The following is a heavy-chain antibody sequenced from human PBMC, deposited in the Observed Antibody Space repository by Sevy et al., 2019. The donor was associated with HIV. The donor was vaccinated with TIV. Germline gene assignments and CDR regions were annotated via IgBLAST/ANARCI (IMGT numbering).Heavy chain of an antibody. CDR1: GFTFSSYS. CDR3: ARGGIVVVPADPFDY. D-gene: IGHD2-2*01. CDR2: ISSSSYI. Sequence: GGSLRLSCAASGFTFSSYSMNWVRQAPGKGLEWVSSISSSSYIYYADSVKGRFTISRDNAKNSLYLQMNSLRAEDTAVYYCARGGIVVVPADPFDYWGQGTLVTVSS. V-gene: IGHV3-21*01. J-gene: IGHJ4*02.